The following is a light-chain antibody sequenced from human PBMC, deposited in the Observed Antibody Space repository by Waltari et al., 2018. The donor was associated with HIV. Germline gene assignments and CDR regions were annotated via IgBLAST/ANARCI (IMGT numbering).Light chain of an antibody. CDR1: NIGSQR. V-gene: IGLV3-21*02. CDR3: HVWDRSSDHHV. Sequence: SYVLPQPPSVSVAPGQTARITCGGNNIGSQRVHWYQQKAGQAPVLVVYNPSDRPSGIPERFSGSNSGNTATLTISRVEAGDEADYYCHVWDRSSDHHVFGTGTKVTVL. CDR2: NPS. J-gene: IGLJ1*01.